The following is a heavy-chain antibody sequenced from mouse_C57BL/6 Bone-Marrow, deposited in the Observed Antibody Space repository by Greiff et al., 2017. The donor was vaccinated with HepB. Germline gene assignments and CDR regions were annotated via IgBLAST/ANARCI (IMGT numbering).Heavy chain of an antibody. CDR3: ARRTWYFDV. J-gene: IGHJ1*03. CDR1: GYTFTSYW. CDR2: IDPSDSYT. Sequence: QVQLQQPGAELVKPGASVKLSCKASGYTFTSYWMQWVKQRPGQGLEWIGEIDPSDSYTNYNQKFKGKATLTVDTSSSTAYMQLSSLTSEDSAVYYCARRTWYFDVWGIGTTVTVSS. V-gene: IGHV1-50*01.